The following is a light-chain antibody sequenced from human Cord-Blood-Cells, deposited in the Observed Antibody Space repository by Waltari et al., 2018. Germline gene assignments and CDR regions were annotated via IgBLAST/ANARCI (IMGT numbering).Light chain of an antibody. J-gene: IGKJ2*01. CDR2: GVS. V-gene: IGKV3-15*01. Sequence: ELVMTQSPATLSVSAGERATLSCRASQSVSSNLAWYKQKPGQAPRLLIYGVSTRATGIPARFSGSGYWTEFTLTISSLQSEDFAVYYCQQYNNWPPYTFGQGTKLEIK. CDR1: QSVSSN. CDR3: QQYNNWPPYT.